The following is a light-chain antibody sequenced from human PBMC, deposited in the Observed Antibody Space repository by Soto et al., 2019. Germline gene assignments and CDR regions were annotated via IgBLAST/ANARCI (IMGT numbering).Light chain of an antibody. CDR2: GAS. Sequence: EIVLTQSPATLYVYPGERATLSCRASQSVSSNLAWYQQKPGQAPRLLIYGASTRATGIPARFSGSGSGTEFTLTISSLQSEDFAVYYCQQRSNWPSITFGQGTRLEIK. V-gene: IGKV3-15*01. CDR1: QSVSSN. J-gene: IGKJ5*01. CDR3: QQRSNWPSIT.